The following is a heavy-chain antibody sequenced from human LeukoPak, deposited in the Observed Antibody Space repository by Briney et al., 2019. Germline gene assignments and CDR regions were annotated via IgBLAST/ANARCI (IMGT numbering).Heavy chain of an antibody. CDR2: SSPTGDIT. V-gene: IGHV4-34*01. D-gene: IGHD2-21*01. J-gene: IGHJ4*02. CDR1: GGSFSGNY. Sequence: SETLSLTCAVYGGSFSGNYWTLIRQTPGRGLEWIGESSPTGDITGYNPSLKGRATISVDSSKNQFSMKLTSVTAADTGVYYCARVPDFIARPCDSWGPGTLVTVSS. CDR3: ARVPDFIARPCDS.